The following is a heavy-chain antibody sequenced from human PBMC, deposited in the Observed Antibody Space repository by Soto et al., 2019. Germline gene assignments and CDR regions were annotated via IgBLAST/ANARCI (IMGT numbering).Heavy chain of an antibody. CDR1: GYTFTGYY. Sequence: ASVKVSCKASGYTFTGYYMHWVRQAPGQGLEWMGWINPNSGGTNYAQKFQGWVTMTRDTSISTAYMELSRLRSDDTAVYYCARAIRGSGSSRWFDPWGKGTLVTVSS. J-gene: IGHJ5*02. D-gene: IGHD3-10*01. CDR2: INPNSGGT. V-gene: IGHV1-2*04. CDR3: ARAIRGSGSSRWFDP.